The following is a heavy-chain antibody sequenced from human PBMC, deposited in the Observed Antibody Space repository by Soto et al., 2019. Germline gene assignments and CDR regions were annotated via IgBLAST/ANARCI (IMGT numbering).Heavy chain of an antibody. CDR1: GYTFTSYD. J-gene: IGHJ4*02. D-gene: IGHD3-3*01. Sequence: ASVKVSCKASGYTFTSYDINWVRQATGRGLEWMGWMNPNSGNTGYAQKFQGRVTMTRNTSISTAYMELSSLRSEDTAVYYCARGITIFGVLTHPPYYWGQGTLVPVSS. CDR2: MNPNSGNT. V-gene: IGHV1-8*01. CDR3: ARGITIFGVLTHPPYY.